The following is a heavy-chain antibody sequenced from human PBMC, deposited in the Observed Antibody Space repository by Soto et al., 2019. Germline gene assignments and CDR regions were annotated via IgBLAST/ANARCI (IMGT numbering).Heavy chain of an antibody. CDR3: AAEPDYYDSSGYYWQFDY. CDR2: IVVGSGNT. V-gene: IGHV1-58*01. J-gene: IGHJ4*02. CDR1: GFTFTSSA. D-gene: IGHD3-22*01. Sequence: SVKVSCKASGFTFTSSAVQWVRQARGQRLEWIGWIVVGSGNTNYAQKFQERVTITRDMSTSTAYMELSSLRSEDTAVYYCAAEPDYYDSSGYYWQFDYWGQGTLVTVSS.